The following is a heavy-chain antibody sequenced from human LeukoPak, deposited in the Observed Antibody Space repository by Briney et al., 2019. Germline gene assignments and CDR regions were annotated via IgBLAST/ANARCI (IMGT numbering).Heavy chain of an antibody. CDR3: AREGYYYGSGSYWVEYYYYYMDV. V-gene: IGHV4-61*02. CDR1: GGSISSGSYY. D-gene: IGHD3-10*01. J-gene: IGHJ6*03. Sequence: TLSLTCTVSGGSISSGSYYWSWIRQPAGKGLEWIGRIYTSGSTNYNPSLKSRVTMSVDTSKNQFSLKLSSVTAADTAVYYCAREGYYYGSGSYWVEYYYYYMDVWGKGTTVTVSS. CDR2: IYTSGST.